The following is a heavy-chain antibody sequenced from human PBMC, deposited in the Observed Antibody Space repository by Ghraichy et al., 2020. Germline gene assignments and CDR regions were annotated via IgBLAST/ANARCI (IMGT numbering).Heavy chain of an antibody. J-gene: IGHJ5*02. Sequence: SETLSLTCTVSGGSVSSGSYYWSWIRQPPGKGLEWIGYIYYSGSTNYNPSLKSRVTISVDTSKNQFSLKLSSVTAADTAVYYCARLQLWFDPWGQGTLVTVSS. V-gene: IGHV4-61*01. D-gene: IGHD5-18*01. CDR2: IYYSGST. CDR3: ARLQLWFDP. CDR1: GGSVSSGSYY.